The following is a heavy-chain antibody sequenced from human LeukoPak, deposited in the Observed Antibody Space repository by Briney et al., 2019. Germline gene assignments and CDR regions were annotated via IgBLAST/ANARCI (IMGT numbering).Heavy chain of an antibody. J-gene: IGHJ4*02. CDR1: RFTFTTYA. CDR3: ATVKRDCSGGTGYSYDY. D-gene: IGHD2-15*01. Sequence: GGSLRLSCIASRFTFTTYAVNWVRQAPGKGLEWISAISRNGDITYYADSVRGRFTISRDNSKNTVFLQMNSLRADDTAVYYCATVKRDCSGGTGYSYDYWGQGTLVTVSS. V-gene: IGHV3-23*01. CDR2: ISRNGDIT.